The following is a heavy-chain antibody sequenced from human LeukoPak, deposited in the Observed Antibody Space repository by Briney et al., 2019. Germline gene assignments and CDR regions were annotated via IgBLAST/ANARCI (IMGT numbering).Heavy chain of an antibody. J-gene: IGHJ4*02. CDR1: GGSFSVYY. CDR3: ARGLSGSYYMFGY. V-gene: IGHV4-34*01. D-gene: IGHD1-26*01. CDR2: INHSGST. Sequence: PSETLSLTCAVYGGSFSVYYWSWIRQPPGKGLEWIGEINHSGSTNYNPSLKSRVTISVDTSKNQFSLKLSSVTAADTAVYYCARGLSGSYYMFGYWGQGTLVTVSS.